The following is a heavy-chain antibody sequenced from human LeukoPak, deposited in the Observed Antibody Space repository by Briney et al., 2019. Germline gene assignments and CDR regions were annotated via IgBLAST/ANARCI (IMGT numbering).Heavy chain of an antibody. CDR3: AKEVAAAGHFDY. D-gene: IGHD6-13*01. CDR1: GFTFSSYG. V-gene: IGHV3-30*18. J-gene: IGHJ4*02. CDR2: ISYDGSNK. Sequence: GGSLKVSCAASGFTFSSYGMHWVRQAPGKGLEWVAVISYDGSNKYYADSVKGRFTISRDNSKNTLYLQMNSLRAEDTAVYYCAKEVAAAGHFDYWGQGTLVTVSS.